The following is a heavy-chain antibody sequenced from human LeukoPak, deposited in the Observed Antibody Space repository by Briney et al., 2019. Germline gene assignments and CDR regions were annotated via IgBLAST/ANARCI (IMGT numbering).Heavy chain of an antibody. CDR2: INHSGST. D-gene: IGHD3-10*01. V-gene: IGHV4-34*01. Sequence: PSETLSLTCAVYGGSFSGYYWSWIRQPPGKGLEWTGEINHSGSTNYNPSLKSRVTISVDTSKNQFSLKLSSVTAADTAVYYCASEGGSGSYYNSDYWGQGTLVTVSS. CDR1: GGSFSGYY. CDR3: ASEGGSGSYYNSDY. J-gene: IGHJ4*02.